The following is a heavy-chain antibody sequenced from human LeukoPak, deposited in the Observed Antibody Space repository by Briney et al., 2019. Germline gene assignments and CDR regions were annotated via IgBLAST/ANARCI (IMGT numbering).Heavy chain of an antibody. CDR3: AKIGGYYDSSGSFDY. D-gene: IGHD3-22*01. Sequence: PGGSLRLSCAASGFTFDDYAMHWVRQAPGKGLEWVSLISGDGGSTYYADSVKGRFTISRDNSKNSLYLQMNSLRTEDTALYYCAKIGGYYDSSGSFDYWGQGTLVTVSS. J-gene: IGHJ4*02. V-gene: IGHV3-43*02. CDR2: ISGDGGST. CDR1: GFTFDDYA.